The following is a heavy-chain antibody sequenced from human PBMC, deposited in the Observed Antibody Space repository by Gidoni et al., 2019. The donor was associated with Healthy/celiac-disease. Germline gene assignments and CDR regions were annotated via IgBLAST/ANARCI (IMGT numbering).Heavy chain of an antibody. CDR3: ARRKMSGSYRGGRNWFDP. V-gene: IGHV4-34*01. CDR2: INHSGST. D-gene: IGHD1-26*01. CDR1: GGSFSGYY. Sequence: AVYGGSFSGYYWSWIRQPPGKGLEWIGEINHSGSTNYNPSLKSRVTISVDTSKNQFSLKLSSVTAADTAVYYCARRKMSGSYRGGRNWFDPWGQGTLVTVSS. J-gene: IGHJ5*02.